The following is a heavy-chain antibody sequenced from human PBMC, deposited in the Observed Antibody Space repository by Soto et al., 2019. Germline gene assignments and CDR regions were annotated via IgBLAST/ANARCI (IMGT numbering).Heavy chain of an antibody. V-gene: IGHV3-74*01. CDR3: ARGNPYCSSTSCYSPEENYYYYYGMDV. CDR1: GFTFSSYW. D-gene: IGHD2-2*01. CDR2: INSDGSST. J-gene: IGHJ6*02. Sequence: HPGGSLRLSCAASGFTFSSYWMHWVRQAPGKGLVWVSRINSDGSSTSYADSVKGRFTISRDNAKNTLYLQMNSLRAEDTAVYYCARGNPYCSSTSCYSPEENYYYYYGMDVWGQGTTVTVSS.